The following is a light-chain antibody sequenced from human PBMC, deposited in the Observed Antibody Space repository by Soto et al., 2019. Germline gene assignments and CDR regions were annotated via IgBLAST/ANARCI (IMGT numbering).Light chain of an antibody. CDR3: QQYNNWPIT. V-gene: IGKV3-15*01. Sequence: EIFMTQSPATLSVSPGERATLSCRASQSVSSTLAWYQQKPGQAPRLLIYGASIRATGIPARFSGSGSGTEFTLTISSLQSEDFAVYYCQQYNNWPITFGQGTRLEIK. CDR1: QSVSST. J-gene: IGKJ5*01. CDR2: GAS.